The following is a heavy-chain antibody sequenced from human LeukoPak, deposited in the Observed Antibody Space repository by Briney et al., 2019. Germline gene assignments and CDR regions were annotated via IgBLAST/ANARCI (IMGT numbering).Heavy chain of an antibody. V-gene: IGHV4-34*01. CDR3: ARVRYYYDSSGYYYVLGNWFDP. CDR1: GGSFSGYY. J-gene: IGHJ5*02. Sequence: KASETLSLTCAVYGGSFSGYYWSWIRQPPGKGLEWIGEINHSGSTNYNPSLKSRVTISVDTSKNQFSLKLSSVTAADTAVYYCARVRYYYDSSGYYYVLGNWFDPWGQGTLVTVSS. CDR2: INHSGST. D-gene: IGHD3-22*01.